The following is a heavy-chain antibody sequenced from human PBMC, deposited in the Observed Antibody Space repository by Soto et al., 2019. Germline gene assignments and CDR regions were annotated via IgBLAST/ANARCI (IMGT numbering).Heavy chain of an antibody. J-gene: IGHJ6*02. D-gene: IGHD2-15*01. CDR3: ATDYFLNLGYCSGGSCETPYGMDV. CDR2: ISAYNGNT. V-gene: IGHV1-18*01. CDR1: GYTFTSYG. Sequence: ASVKVSCKASGYTFTSYGISWVRQAPGQGLEWMGWISAYNGNTNYAQKLQGRATMTTDTSTSTAYMELRSLRSDDTAVYYCATDYFLNLGYCSGGSCETPYGMDVWGQGTTVTVSS.